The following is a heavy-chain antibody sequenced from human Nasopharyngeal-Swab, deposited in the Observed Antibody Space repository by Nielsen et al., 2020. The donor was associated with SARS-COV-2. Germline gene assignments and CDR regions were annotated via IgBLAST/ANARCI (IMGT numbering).Heavy chain of an antibody. CDR3: ARDDLSRTNYGSDY. CDR2: INAGNGNT. Sequence: SVNVSCKASGYTFTSYAMHWVRQAPGQMLEWMGWINAGNGNTKSSQKFQVRVTITRDTSARKAYMELSRLRSDDTAVYYCARDDLSRTNYGSDYWGQGTLVTVSS. V-gene: IGHV1-3*01. D-gene: IGHD3-10*01. J-gene: IGHJ4*02. CDR1: GYTFTSYA.